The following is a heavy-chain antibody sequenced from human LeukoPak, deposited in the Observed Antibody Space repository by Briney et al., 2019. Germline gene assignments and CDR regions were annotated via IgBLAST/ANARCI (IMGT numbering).Heavy chain of an antibody. CDR3: AKDRGYGDYVGVLDY. V-gene: IGHV3-23*01. D-gene: IGHD4-17*01. Sequence: PGGSLRLSCAASGFTFSSYAMSWVRQAPGKGLEWVSAISGSGGSTYYADSVKGRFTISRDNSKNTLYLQMNSLRAEDTAVYYCAKDRGYGDYVGVLDYWGQGTLVTVSS. CDR1: GFTFSSYA. J-gene: IGHJ4*02. CDR2: ISGSGGST.